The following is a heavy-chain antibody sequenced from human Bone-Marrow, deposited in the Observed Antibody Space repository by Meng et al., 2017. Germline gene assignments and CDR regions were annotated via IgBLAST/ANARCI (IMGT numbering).Heavy chain of an antibody. J-gene: IGHJ5*02. CDR3: ARAAYDIWSGYAP. CDR1: GASISSSHW. CDR2: IYHDGST. Sequence: QGQLQESGPGLVKPSGTLSLTCAGSGASISSSHWWGWVRQPPGKGLEWIGEIYHDGSTNYTPSLKSRVTISVDKSKNQFSLKLSSVTAADTAVYYCARAAYDIWSGYAPWGQGSLVTVSS. D-gene: IGHD3-3*01. V-gene: IGHV4-4*02.